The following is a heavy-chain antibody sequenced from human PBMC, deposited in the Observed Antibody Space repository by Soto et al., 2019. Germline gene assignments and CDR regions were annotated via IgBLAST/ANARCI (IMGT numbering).Heavy chain of an antibody. V-gene: IGHV3-23*01. CDR2: ISGSGVGT. D-gene: IGHD2-8*01. CDR1: GFTFSSYD. Sequence: EVQLFESGGGLVQPGGTLRLSCAASGFTFSSYDMSWVRQAPGKGLEWVSAISGSGVGTFYAESVKGRFTISRDNSKNTLYVQMNSLRVEDTAIYYCAKEDDAWTNGYFDLWGQGTMVTVSS. CDR3: AKEDDAWTNGYFDL. J-gene: IGHJ3*01.